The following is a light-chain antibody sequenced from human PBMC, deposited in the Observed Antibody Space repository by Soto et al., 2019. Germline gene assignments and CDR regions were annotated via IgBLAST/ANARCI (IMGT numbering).Light chain of an antibody. CDR1: QDISNY. J-gene: IGKJ1*01. V-gene: IGKV1-5*03. CDR3: QQYNSYSPT. Sequence: DIQMTQSPSSLSASVGDRVTITVQASQDISNYLNWYQQKPGNAPKLLIHKASSLQSGVPSRFSGSGSGTDFTLTISSLHPDDFATYYCQQYNSYSPTFGQGTKVDIK. CDR2: KAS.